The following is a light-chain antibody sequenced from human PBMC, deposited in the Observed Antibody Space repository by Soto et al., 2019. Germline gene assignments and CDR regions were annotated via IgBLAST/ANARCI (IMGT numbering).Light chain of an antibody. CDR3: QQSYSTLPLS. V-gene: IGKV1-39*01. Sequence: DIQMTQSPSSLSASVGDRVTITCRASQKISTYLNWYQQKPGKAPKLLIYGASRLQSGVPSRFSGSGSGTDFTLTISSLQAEVCATYYCQQSYSTLPLSFGGGTKLAIK. CDR1: QKISTY. J-gene: IGKJ4*01. CDR2: GAS.